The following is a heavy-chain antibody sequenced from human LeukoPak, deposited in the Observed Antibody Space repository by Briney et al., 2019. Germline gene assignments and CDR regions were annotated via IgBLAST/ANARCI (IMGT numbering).Heavy chain of an antibody. CDR1: GGSISNNY. Sequence: PSETLPLTCTVSGGSISNNYWSWIRQSAGKGLEWIGRIYTSGSTNYNPSLKSRVTISVDKSKNQLSLKLSSVTAADTAVYYCARGYYYDSLDAFNIWGQGTMVTVPS. D-gene: IGHD3-22*01. J-gene: IGHJ3*02. CDR2: IYTSGST. CDR3: ARGYYYDSLDAFNI. V-gene: IGHV4-4*07.